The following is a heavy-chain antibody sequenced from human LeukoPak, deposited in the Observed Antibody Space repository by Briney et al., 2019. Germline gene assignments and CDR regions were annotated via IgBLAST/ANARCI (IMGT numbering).Heavy chain of an antibody. CDR3: ARGRFYGDAFDP. CDR2: INHSGST. V-gene: IGHV4-34*01. D-gene: IGHD4-17*01. Sequence: SETLSLTCAVYGESFSGYYWSWIRQPPGKGLEWIGEINHSGSTNYNPSLKSRVTISVDTSKNQCSLKLSSVTAADRAVYYCARGRFYGDAFDPWGQGTLVTVSS. J-gene: IGHJ5*02. CDR1: GESFSGYY.